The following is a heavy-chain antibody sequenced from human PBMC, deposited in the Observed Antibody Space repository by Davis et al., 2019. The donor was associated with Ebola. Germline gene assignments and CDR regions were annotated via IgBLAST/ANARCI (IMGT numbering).Heavy chain of an antibody. D-gene: IGHD2-15*01. J-gene: IGHJ6*02. Sequence: PGGSLRLSCAASGFTFSSYSMNWVRQAPGKGLEWVSSISSSSSYIYYADSVKGRFTISRDNAKNSLYLQMNSLRAEDTAVYYCASPLVSGYYYGMDVWGQGTTVTVSS. V-gene: IGHV3-21*01. CDR1: GFTFSSYS. CDR3: ASPLVSGYYYGMDV. CDR2: ISSSSSYI.